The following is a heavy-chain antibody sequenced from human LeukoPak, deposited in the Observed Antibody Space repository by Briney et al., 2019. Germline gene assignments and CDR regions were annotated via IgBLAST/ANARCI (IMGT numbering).Heavy chain of an antibody. D-gene: IGHD1-26*01. Sequence: GGSLRLSCAASGFTFSSYWMSWVRQAPGKGLEWVANIKQDGSEKYYVDSVKGRFTITRDNAKNSLYLQMNSLRAEDTAVYYCARAIVGATKSYWGQGTLVTVSS. J-gene: IGHJ4*02. CDR1: GFTFSSYW. V-gene: IGHV3-7*01. CDR3: ARAIVGATKSY. CDR2: IKQDGSEK.